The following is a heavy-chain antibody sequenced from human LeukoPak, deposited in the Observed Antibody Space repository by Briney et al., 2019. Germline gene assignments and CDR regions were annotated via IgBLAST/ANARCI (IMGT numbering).Heavy chain of an antibody. J-gene: IGHJ1*01. V-gene: IGHV3-33*01. Sequence: GGSPRLSCAASGFTFSSYGMHWVRQAPGKGLEWVAVIWYDGSNKYYADSVKGRFTISRDNSKNTLYLQMNSLRAEDTAVYYCARGRGAAAEYFQHWGQGTLVTVSS. CDR1: GFTFSSYG. CDR3: ARGRGAAAEYFQH. D-gene: IGHD2-15*01. CDR2: IWYDGSNK.